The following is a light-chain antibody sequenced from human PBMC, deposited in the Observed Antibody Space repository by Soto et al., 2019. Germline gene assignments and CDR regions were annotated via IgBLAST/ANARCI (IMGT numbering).Light chain of an antibody. J-gene: IGKJ1*01. V-gene: IGKV3-15*01. CDR3: QQYNSYTWT. CDR1: QSVSSN. CDR2: GAS. Sequence: VIPHFPAPQSEYPGERATLSSRAIQSVSSNLACYQQKTGQAPRLLIYGASSMDTGITARFSGSGSGTEFTLTISSLQSEDFAIYYCQQYNSYTWTFGQGTKVDIK.